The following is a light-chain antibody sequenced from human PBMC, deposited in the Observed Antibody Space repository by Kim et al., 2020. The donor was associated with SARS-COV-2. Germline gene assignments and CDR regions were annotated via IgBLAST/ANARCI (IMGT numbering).Light chain of an antibody. J-gene: IGKJ1*01. CDR3: QQANSFPWT. V-gene: IGKV1-12*01. CDR1: QGISSW. CDR2: AAS. Sequence: DIQMTQSPSSVSASVGDRVTITCRASQGISSWLARYQQKPGKAPKLLIYAASSLQSGVPSRFSGSGSGTDFTLTISSLQPEGFAACYCQQANSFPWTFGQGSKVDIK.